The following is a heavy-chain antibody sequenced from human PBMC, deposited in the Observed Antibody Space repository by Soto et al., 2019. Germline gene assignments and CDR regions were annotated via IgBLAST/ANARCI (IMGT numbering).Heavy chain of an antibody. Sequence: SETLSLTCAVYGGSFSGYYWSWIRQHPGKGLEWIGEINHSGSTYYNPSLKSRVTISVDTSKNQFSLKLSSVTAADTAVYYCAREGTNYYDSSGPLIDWYFDLWGRGTLVTVSS. CDR1: GGSFSGYY. CDR3: AREGTNYYDSSGPLIDWYFDL. V-gene: IGHV4-34*09. J-gene: IGHJ2*01. CDR2: INHSGST. D-gene: IGHD3-22*01.